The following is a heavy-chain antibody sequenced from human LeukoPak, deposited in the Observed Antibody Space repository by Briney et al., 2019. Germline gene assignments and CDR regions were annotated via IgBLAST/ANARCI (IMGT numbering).Heavy chain of an antibody. J-gene: IGHJ3*02. CDR3: AKDIVIVQAQDAFDI. CDR1: GFTFSSYA. Sequence: GGSLRLSCAASGFTFSSYAMSWVRQAPGKGLEWVSAISGSGGSTYYADSVKGRFTISRDNSKNTLYLQMNSPRAEDTAVYYCAKDIVIVQAQDAFDIWGQGTMVTVSS. D-gene: IGHD2/OR15-2a*01. V-gene: IGHV3-23*01. CDR2: ISGSGGST.